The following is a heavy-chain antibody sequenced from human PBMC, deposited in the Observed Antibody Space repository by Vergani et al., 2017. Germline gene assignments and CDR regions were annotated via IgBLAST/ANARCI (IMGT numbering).Heavy chain of an antibody. Sequence: QVQLVESGGGVVQPGRSLRLSCAASGFTFSSYGMHWVRQAPGKGLEWVAVISYDGSNKYYADSVKGRFTISRDNSKNTLYLKMNSMRAEDKAVYYCAKGHDSSALGDFQNWGQGTLVTVSS. CDR2: ISYDGSNK. V-gene: IGHV3-30*18. CDR3: AKGHDSSALGDFQN. J-gene: IGHJ1*01. D-gene: IGHD3-22*01. CDR1: GFTFSSYG.